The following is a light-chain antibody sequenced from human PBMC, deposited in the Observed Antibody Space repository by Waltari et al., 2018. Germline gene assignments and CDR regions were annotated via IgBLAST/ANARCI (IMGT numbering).Light chain of an antibody. CDR1: QSISNW. CDR3: QQYNSYST. Sequence: DIQMTQSPSPLSASVGDRLTIICRASQSISNWLAWYQQKPGKAPKLLIHKATTLESGVPSRFSGSGSGTEFTLTISSLQPDDFATYYCQQYNSYSTFGQGTKLEMK. J-gene: IGKJ2*01. V-gene: IGKV1-5*03. CDR2: KAT.